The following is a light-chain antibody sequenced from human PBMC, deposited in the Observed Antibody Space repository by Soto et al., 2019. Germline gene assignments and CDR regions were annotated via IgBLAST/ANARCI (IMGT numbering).Light chain of an antibody. V-gene: IGLV2-14*01. CDR2: EVR. CDR1: SSDVGGYGY. CDR3: SSYTRSNTLV. Sequence: QSALTQPASVSGSPGESITISCTGSSSDVGGYGYVSWYQHHPGKAPKLIIYEVRNRPSGVSSRFSGSKSGNTASLTISGLQAEDEADYYCSSYTRSNTLVFGGGTKLTVL. J-gene: IGLJ3*02.